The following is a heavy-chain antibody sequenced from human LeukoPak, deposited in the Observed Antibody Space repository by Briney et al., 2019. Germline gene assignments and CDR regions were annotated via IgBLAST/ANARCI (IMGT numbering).Heavy chain of an antibody. CDR1: GFTFSSHG. J-gene: IGHJ4*02. V-gene: IGHV3-48*02. CDR2: ISGSTGTT. Sequence: PGGSLRLSCAASGFTFSSHGMHWVRQAPGKGLEWVSYISGSTGTTYYADSVKGRFTISRDNAKNSLYLQMNSLRDEDTAVYYCTRDLSPFDYWGQGTLVTVSS. CDR3: TRDLSPFDY.